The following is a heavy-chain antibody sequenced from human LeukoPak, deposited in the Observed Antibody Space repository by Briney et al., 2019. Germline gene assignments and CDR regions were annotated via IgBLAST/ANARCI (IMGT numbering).Heavy chain of an antibody. V-gene: IGHV3-23*05. CDR3: AKHIETSSSWPDAFDI. Sequence: PSETLSLTCTVSGGSISGYYWSWVRQSPEKGLEWISSITTSSSYTFYADSVKGRFTISRDNSKNTLYLQMNSLRAEDTAVYYCAKHIETSSSWPDAFDIWGQGTMVTVSS. D-gene: IGHD6-13*01. CDR1: GGSISGYY. J-gene: IGHJ3*02. CDR2: ITTSSSYT.